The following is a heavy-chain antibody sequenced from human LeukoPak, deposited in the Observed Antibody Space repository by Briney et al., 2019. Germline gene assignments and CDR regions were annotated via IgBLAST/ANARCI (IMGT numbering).Heavy chain of an antibody. D-gene: IGHD3-10*01. V-gene: IGHV3-30*02. CDR1: GFIFSSYG. Sequence: GGSLRLSCAASGFIFSSYGMRWVRQAPGKGLKWVAYIRHDGNNEDYADSVKGRFTISRDNSKNTLYLQMNSLRAEDTAVYYCAKDYYGSGSCDYWGQGTLVTVSS. CDR2: IRHDGNNE. CDR3: AKDYYGSGSCDY. J-gene: IGHJ4*02.